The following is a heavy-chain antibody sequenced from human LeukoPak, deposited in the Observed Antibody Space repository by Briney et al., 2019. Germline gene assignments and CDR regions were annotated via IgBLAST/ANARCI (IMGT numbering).Heavy chain of an antibody. Sequence: RASVKVSCKASGFTFTSSAMQWVRQARGQRLEWIGWIVVGSGNTNYAQKFQERVTITRDMSTSTAYMELSSLRSEDTAVYYCARVRFSSGWYIAFDMWGQGTMVTVSP. D-gene: IGHD6-19*01. CDR1: GFTFTSSA. V-gene: IGHV1-58*02. CDR3: ARVRFSSGWYIAFDM. J-gene: IGHJ3*02. CDR2: IVVGSGNT.